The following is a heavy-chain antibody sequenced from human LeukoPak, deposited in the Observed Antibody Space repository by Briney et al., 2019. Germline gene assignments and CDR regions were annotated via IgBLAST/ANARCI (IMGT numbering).Heavy chain of an antibody. D-gene: IGHD6-6*01. V-gene: IGHV4-59*08. Sequence: SSETLSPTYTLSCRSINSHYWSSLRQPPGKGREWIGYMYDSGSTKYNPSLKSRVTISVDMSRNQFSLKLSSVTAADTAVYYCARGLRSIAHFFDYWGQGTLVTVSS. J-gene: IGHJ4*02. CDR1: CRSINSHY. CDR3: ARGLRSIAHFFDY. CDR2: MYDSGST.